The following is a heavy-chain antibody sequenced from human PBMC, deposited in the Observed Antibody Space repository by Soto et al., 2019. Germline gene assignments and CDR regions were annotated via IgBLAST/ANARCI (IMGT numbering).Heavy chain of an antibody. Sequence: QLQLQESGPGLVKPSETLSLTCTVSGGSISSSSYYWGWIRQPPGKGLEWIGRIYYSGSTYYNPTLKGRVTRSVDTSKNQFSLKLSSVTAADTAVYYCASSFVVVTATSTWYFDLWGRGTLVTVSS. V-gene: IGHV4-39*01. D-gene: IGHD2-21*02. CDR2: IYYSGST. CDR1: GGSISSSSYY. CDR3: ASSFVVVTATSTWYFDL. J-gene: IGHJ2*01.